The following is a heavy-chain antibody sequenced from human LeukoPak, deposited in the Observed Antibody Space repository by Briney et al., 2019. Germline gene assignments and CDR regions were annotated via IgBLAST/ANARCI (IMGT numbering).Heavy chain of an antibody. V-gene: IGHV3-20*01. CDR3: ARRSLLTYGSGSYNDY. J-gene: IGHJ4*02. Sequence: GGSLRLSCAASGFTFDDYTMHWVRQAPGKGLEWVSGINWNGGSTGYADSVKGRFTISRDNAKNSLYLQMNSLRAEDTALYHCARRSLLTYGSGSYNDYWGQGTLVTVSS. CDR1: GFTFDDYT. D-gene: IGHD3-10*01. CDR2: INWNGGST.